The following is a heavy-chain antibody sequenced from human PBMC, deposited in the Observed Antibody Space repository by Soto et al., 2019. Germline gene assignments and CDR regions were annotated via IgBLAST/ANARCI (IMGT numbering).Heavy chain of an antibody. V-gene: IGHV3-23*01. J-gene: IGHJ3*02. CDR2: ISGSGGST. Sequence: EVQLLESGGGLVQPGGSLRLSCAASGFTFSSYAMSWVRQAPGKGLEWVSAISGSGGSTYYADSVKGRFTISRDNSKNTLYLQMSSLRAEDTAVYYCAKWIQHAGAFDIWGQGTMVTVSS. CDR1: GFTFSSYA. D-gene: IGHD5-18*01. CDR3: AKWIQHAGAFDI.